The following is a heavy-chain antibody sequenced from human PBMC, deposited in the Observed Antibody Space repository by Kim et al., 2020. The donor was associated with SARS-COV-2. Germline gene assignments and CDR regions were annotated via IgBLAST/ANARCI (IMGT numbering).Heavy chain of an antibody. Sequence: GGSLRLSCAASGFSFRNAWMSWVRQAPGKGLEWVGRVKSKIDGGTTDYAAPVKGRFTISRDDSKNTLYLQMNSLKTEDTAVYYCTTDQRYEDIVLLVAATPGYYYHYMDVWGKGTTVTVSS. J-gene: IGHJ6*03. CDR3: TTDQRYEDIVLLVAATPGYYYHYMDV. V-gene: IGHV3-15*01. CDR1: GFSFRNAW. CDR2: VKSKIDGGTT. D-gene: IGHD2-15*01.